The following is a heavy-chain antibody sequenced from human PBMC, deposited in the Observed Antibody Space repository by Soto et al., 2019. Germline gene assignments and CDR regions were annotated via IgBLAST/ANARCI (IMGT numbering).Heavy chain of an antibody. CDR2: TYYRTKWYN. J-gene: IGHJ4*02. CDR1: GDSVSINSAA. V-gene: IGHV6-1*01. D-gene: IGHD2-21*02. Sequence: SQTLSLTCAISGDSVSINSAAWNWLRQSPSRGLEWLGRTYYRTKWYNDYAVSVKSRITINPDTSKNQFSLQLDSVTREDTAVYYCARDLRDCCGDCYTTIDYWGQGTLVTVSS. CDR3: ARDLRDCCGDCYTTIDY.